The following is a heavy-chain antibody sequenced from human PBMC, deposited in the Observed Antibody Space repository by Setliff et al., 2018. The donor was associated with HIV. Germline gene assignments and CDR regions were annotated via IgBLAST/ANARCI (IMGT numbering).Heavy chain of an antibody. D-gene: IGHD3-3*01. CDR1: GGTFSSYA. V-gene: IGHV1-69*05. Sequence: SVKVSCKGSGGTFSSYAISWVRQAPGQGLEWMGGIIPIFGTTNYAQKFQGRVTITTDESTTTAYMELSSLRSEDTAMYYCVRGVQSPPHYSYYYMDVWGEGTMVTVSS. CDR2: IIPIFGTT. J-gene: IGHJ6*03. CDR3: VRGVQSPPHYSYYYMDV.